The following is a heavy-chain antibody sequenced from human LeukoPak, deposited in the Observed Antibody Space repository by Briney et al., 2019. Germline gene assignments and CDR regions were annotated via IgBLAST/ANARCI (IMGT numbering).Heavy chain of an antibody. CDR2: TSGSGGST. Sequence: GGSLRLSCAASGFTFSSYGMSWVRQAPGKGLEWVASTSGSGGSTYYADSVKGRFTISRDNSKNTLSLQMNSLRAEDTAVYYCAKSGGDYAWGQGTLVTISS. V-gene: IGHV3-23*01. J-gene: IGHJ5*02. D-gene: IGHD2-21*02. CDR3: AKSGGDYA. CDR1: GFTFSSYG.